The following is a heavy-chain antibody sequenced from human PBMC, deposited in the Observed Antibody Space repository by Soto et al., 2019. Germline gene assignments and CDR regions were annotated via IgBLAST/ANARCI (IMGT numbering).Heavy chain of an antibody. CDR1: GYTFTSYY. Sequence: QVQLVQSGAEVKKPGASVKVSCKASGYTFTSYYMHWVRQAPGQGLEWRGIINPNGGSTSYAQKFQGRVTMTSDTSRSTVYMELSTLSSEDTALYYCARDRVGGTIGYYCGMDVWGQGTTVTVSS. D-gene: IGHD3-16*01. CDR2: INPNGGST. V-gene: IGHV1-46*01. J-gene: IGHJ6*02. CDR3: ARDRVGGTIGYYCGMDV.